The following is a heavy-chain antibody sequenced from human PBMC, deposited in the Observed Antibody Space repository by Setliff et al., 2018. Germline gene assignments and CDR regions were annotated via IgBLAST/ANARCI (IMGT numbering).Heavy chain of an antibody. CDR1: GYSFSDYG. J-gene: IGHJ3*02. V-gene: IGHV1-18*01. CDR3: ARGGYSYGYDHGFDI. D-gene: IGHD5-18*01. CDR2: ISAYNGNT. Sequence: ASVKVSCKASGYSFSDYGISWVRQAPGQGLEWMGWISAYNGNTKYAQKLQGRVTMATGISTSTAYMELRSLRSDDTAVYYCARGGYSYGYDHGFDIWGQGTMVTVS.